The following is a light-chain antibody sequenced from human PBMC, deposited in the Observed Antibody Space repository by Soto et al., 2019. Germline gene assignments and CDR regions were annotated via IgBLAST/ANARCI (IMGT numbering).Light chain of an antibody. CDR1: SSDVGNYIY. J-gene: IGLJ1*01. CDR3: TSYTTSSTYV. V-gene: IGLV2-14*01. Sequence: QSLLTHPASLSGSPGQSNNSSCTGTSSDVGNYIYVFWFQQHPGKAPKLIISEVSNRPSGVSSRFSGSKSGNTASLTISGLQAEDEAHYYCTSYTTSSTYVFGTGTKVTVL. CDR2: EVS.